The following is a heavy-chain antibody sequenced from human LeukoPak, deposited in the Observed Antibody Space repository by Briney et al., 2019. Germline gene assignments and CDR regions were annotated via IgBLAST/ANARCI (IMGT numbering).Heavy chain of an antibody. CDR3: ARELDSSSWY. Sequence: PGGSLRLSCAASGFTFSSYSMNWVRQAPGKGLEWVSSISSSSSYIYYADSVKGRFTISRDNSKNTLYLQMNSLRAEDTAVYYCARELDSSSWYWGQGTLVTVSS. CDR2: ISSSSSYI. CDR1: GFTFSSYS. V-gene: IGHV3-21*01. J-gene: IGHJ4*02. D-gene: IGHD6-13*01.